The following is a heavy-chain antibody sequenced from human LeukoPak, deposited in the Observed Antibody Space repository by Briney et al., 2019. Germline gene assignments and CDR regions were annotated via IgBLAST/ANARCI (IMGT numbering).Heavy chain of an antibody. CDR2: IKEDGSEK. Sequence: GGSLRLSCAASGFTFRSYWMSWVRQAPGKKPEWVANIKEDGSEKYYDDSVRGRFTISRDNAKNTLYLDMNSLRAEDTAVFYCATDQDHGYFQKWGQGTLLTASS. J-gene: IGHJ1*01. D-gene: IGHD4-17*01. CDR3: ATDQDHGYFQK. V-gene: IGHV3-7*01. CDR1: GFTFRSYW.